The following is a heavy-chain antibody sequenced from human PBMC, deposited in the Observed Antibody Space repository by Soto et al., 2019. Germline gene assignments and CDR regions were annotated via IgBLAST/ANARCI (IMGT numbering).Heavy chain of an antibody. J-gene: IGHJ3*02. CDR2: ISSSSSYI. Sequence: GGSMRLSCAASGFTFSSYSMNWVRQAPGEGLEWVSSISSSSSYIYYADSVKGRFTISRDNAKNSLYLQMNSLRAEDTAVYYCARSGIAAAGSRFAFDIWGQGTMVTVSS. CDR1: GFTFSSYS. D-gene: IGHD6-13*01. V-gene: IGHV3-21*01. CDR3: ARSGIAAAGSRFAFDI.